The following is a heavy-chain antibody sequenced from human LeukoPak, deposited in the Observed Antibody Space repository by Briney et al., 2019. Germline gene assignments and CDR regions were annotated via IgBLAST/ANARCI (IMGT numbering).Heavy chain of an antibody. J-gene: IGHJ4*02. D-gene: IGHD5-12*01. CDR1: GGSISSYY. CDR2: IYYSGST. CDR3: ARDGSGYDYGFDY. V-gene: IGHV4-59*01. Sequence: SETLSLTRTVSGGSISSYYWSWIRQPPGKGLEWIGYIYYSGSTNYNPSLKSRVTISVDTSKNQFSLKLSSVTAADTAVYYCARDGSGYDYGFDYWGQGTLVTVSS.